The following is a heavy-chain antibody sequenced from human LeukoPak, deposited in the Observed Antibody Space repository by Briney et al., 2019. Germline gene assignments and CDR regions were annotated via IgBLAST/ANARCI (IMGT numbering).Heavy chain of an antibody. D-gene: IGHD6-25*01. CDR2: INPNSGRT. J-gene: IGHJ4*02. CDR3: ARGRSGLAAAGTYDY. CDR1: GYSFTSSD. Sequence: ASVKVSCKASGYSFTSSDINLVRQAAGQGLEWMGWINPNSGRTGYAQKFQGRVTMTENTSISTAYMELSSLRFDDTAVYYCARGRSGLAAAGTYDYWRQGTLNTVSS. V-gene: IGHV1-8*01.